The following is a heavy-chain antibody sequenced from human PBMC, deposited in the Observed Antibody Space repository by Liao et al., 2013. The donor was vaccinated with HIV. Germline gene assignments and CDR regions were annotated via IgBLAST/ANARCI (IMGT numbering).Heavy chain of an antibody. CDR3: ARDRYCGGDCYPEYFQH. J-gene: IGHJ1*01. D-gene: IGHD2-21*02. CDR2: IYTSGST. Sequence: QVQLQESGPGLVKPSETLSLTCTVSGGSISSYYWSWIRQPAGKGLEWIGRIYTSGSTNYNPSLKSRVTMSVDTSKNQFSLKLSSVTAADTAVYYCARDRYCGGDCYPEYFQHWGQGHPGHRLV. V-gene: IGHV4-4*07. CDR1: GGSISSYY.